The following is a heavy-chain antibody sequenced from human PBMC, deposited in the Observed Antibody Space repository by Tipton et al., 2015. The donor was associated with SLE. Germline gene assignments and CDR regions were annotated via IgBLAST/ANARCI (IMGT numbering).Heavy chain of an antibody. CDR1: GDSISNVGYY. D-gene: IGHD2-21*01. J-gene: IGHJ6*02. CDR2: IYYSGSTD. Sequence: LRLSCTVSGDSISNVGYYWSWIRQHPGKGLEWIGCIYYSGSTDYYDPSLESRVSISIDTSKNEFSLKLSSVTAADTAVYYCAREGDSSANFYYYGVNAWGQGTTVTVSS. V-gene: IGHV4-31*02. CDR3: AREGDSSANFYYYGVNA.